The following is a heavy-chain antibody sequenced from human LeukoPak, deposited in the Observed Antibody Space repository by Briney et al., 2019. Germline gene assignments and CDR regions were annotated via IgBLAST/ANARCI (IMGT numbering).Heavy chain of an antibody. Sequence: GGSLRLSCAASGFTFDDYGMSWVRQAPGKGLEWVSYISSSGSTIYYADSVKGRFTISRDNAKNSLYLQMNSLRAEDTAVYYCARLFVYGSGAEAFDYWGQGALVTVSS. CDR2: ISSSGSTI. CDR3: ARLFVYGSGAEAFDY. D-gene: IGHD3-10*01. J-gene: IGHJ4*02. V-gene: IGHV3-48*03. CDR1: GFTFDDYG.